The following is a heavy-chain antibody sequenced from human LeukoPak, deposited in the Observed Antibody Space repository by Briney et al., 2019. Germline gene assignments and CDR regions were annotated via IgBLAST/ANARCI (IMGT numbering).Heavy chain of an antibody. Sequence: SETLSLTCTVSGGSISSGGYYWSWIRQPPGKGLEWIGYIYYSGSTYYNPSLKSRVTISVDTSKNQFSLKLSSVTAADTAVYYCAREAFRTSKACSGGSCPFPKHGMDVWGQGTTVTVSS. J-gene: IGHJ6*02. CDR1: GGSISSGGYY. D-gene: IGHD2-15*01. CDR3: AREAFRTSKACSGGSCPFPKHGMDV. V-gene: IGHV4-31*03. CDR2: IYYSGST.